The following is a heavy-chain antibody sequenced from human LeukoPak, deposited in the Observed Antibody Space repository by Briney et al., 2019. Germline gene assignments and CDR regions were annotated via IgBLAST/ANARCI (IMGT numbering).Heavy chain of an antibody. J-gene: IGHJ4*02. CDR1: GFKFSTTW. CDR2: ISSSSSYI. D-gene: IGHD3-9*01. Sequence: GGSLRLSCAASGFKFSTTWMSWVRQAPGKGLEWVSSISSSSSYIYYADSVKGRFTISRDNAKNSLYLQMNSLRAEDTAVYYCASFTVLTGGNWGQGTLVTVSS. CDR3: ASFTVLTGGN. V-gene: IGHV3-21*01.